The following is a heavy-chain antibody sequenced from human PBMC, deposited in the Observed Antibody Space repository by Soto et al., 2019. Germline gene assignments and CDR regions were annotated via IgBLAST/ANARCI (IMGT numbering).Heavy chain of an antibody. CDR1: GFTFSSHA. D-gene: IGHD6-13*01. J-gene: IGHJ4*02. CDR3: AKVSSSWYAGFFDL. Sequence: EVQLLESGGGLVQPGRSLRLSCTASGFTFSSHAMTWVRQAPGKGLEWVSGLSDSGDNIYYADSVKGRFTIYRDNSMNTLYLQMNTLRVEDTAVYYCAKVSSSWYAGFFDLWGQGTLVTVSS. V-gene: IGHV3-23*01. CDR2: LSDSGDNI.